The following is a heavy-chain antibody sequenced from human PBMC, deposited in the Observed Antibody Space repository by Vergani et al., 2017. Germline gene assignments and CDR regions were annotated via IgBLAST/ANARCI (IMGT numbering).Heavy chain of an antibody. J-gene: IGHJ5*02. Sequence: QVQLVQSGAEVKKPGSSVKVSCKASGGTFSSYAISWVRQAPGQGLEWMGGIIPIFGTANYAQKFQGRVTITADESTSTAYMELSSLRSEDTAVYYGARWGYCSSTSCYRGDLSFDPWGQGTLVTVSS. CDR1: GGTFSSYA. CDR2: IIPIFGTA. CDR3: ARWGYCSSTSCYRGDLSFDP. D-gene: IGHD2-2*01. V-gene: IGHV1-69*12.